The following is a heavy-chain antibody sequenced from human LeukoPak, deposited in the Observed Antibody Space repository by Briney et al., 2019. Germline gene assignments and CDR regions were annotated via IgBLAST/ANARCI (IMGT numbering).Heavy chain of an antibody. D-gene: IGHD1-26*01. CDR2: ISAYNGNT. CDR1: GYTFTSYG. J-gene: IGHJ4*02. Sequence: GASVKVSCKASGYTFTSYGISWVRQAPGQGLEWMGWISAYNGNTNYAQKLQGRVTMTTDTSTSTAYMELRSLRSDDTAVYYCARYIRARYSGSYYPLFDYWGQGTLVTVSS. V-gene: IGHV1-18*01. CDR3: ARYIRARYSGSYYPLFDY.